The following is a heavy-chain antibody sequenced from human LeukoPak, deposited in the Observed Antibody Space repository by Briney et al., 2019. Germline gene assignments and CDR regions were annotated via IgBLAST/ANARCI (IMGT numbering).Heavy chain of an antibody. CDR3: ARHEGEAAAVVDP. CDR1: GGSFSGYY. J-gene: IGHJ5*02. V-gene: IGHV4-34*01. CDR2: INHSGST. D-gene: IGHD6-13*01. Sequence: SETLSLTCAVYGGSFSGYYWSWIRQPPGKGLEWIGEINHSGSTNYNPSLKSRVTISVDTSKNQFSLKLSSVTAADTAVYYCARHEGEAAAVVDPWGQGTLVTVSS.